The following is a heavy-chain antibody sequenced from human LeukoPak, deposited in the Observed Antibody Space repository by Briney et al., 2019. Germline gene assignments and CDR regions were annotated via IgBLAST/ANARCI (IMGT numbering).Heavy chain of an antibody. V-gene: IGHV4-59*12. J-gene: IGHJ4*02. D-gene: IGHD5-24*01. CDR3: ARGRHGYNYFDY. Sequence: GSLRLSCAASGFTFSSYAMSWVRQAPGKGLEWIGYIYYTGTTNYNPSLKSRVTISLDTSKNQFSLQVNSVTPEDTAVYYCARGRHGYNYFDYWGQGTLVTVSS. CDR2: IYYTGTT. CDR1: GFTFSSYA.